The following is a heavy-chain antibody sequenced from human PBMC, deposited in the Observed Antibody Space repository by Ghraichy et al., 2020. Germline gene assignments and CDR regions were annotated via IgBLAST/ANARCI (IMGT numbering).Heavy chain of an antibody. CDR3: ARAQSGYSYGSDY. D-gene: IGHD5-18*01. CDR1: GGSISSYY. J-gene: IGHJ4*02. V-gene: IGHV4-59*01. CDR2: IYYSGST. Sequence: SETLSLTCTVSGGSISSYYWSWIRQPPGKGLEWIGYIYYSGSTYYNPSLKSRVTISVDTSKNQFSLKMSSVTDADTAVYYCARAQSGYSYGSDYWGQGTLFTVSS.